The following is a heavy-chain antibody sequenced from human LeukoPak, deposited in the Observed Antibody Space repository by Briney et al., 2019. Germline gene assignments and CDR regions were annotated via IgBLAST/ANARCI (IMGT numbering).Heavy chain of an antibody. Sequence: GASLRLSCAASGFTFSNYAMSWVRQAPGKGLEWVSAITGSGSGIYSADSMKSRFTISRDNSKNTLYLQINSLRAEDTAVYYCAKWGDYDVLTGYYVSDYWGQGTLVTVSS. CDR3: AKWGDYDVLTGYYVSDY. J-gene: IGHJ4*02. CDR2: ITGSGSGI. CDR1: GFTFSNYA. V-gene: IGHV3-23*01. D-gene: IGHD3-9*01.